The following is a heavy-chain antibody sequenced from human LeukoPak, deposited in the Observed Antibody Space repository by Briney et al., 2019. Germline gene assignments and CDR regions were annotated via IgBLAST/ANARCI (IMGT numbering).Heavy chain of an antibody. V-gene: IGHV2-70*11. CDR1: GFSLSTSGMC. Sequence: SGPTLVNPTQTFTLTCTFSGFSLSTSGMCVSWMRQPPGKALEWLARLDWDDDKYYSTSLKTRLTISKDTSKNQVVLTMTNMDPVDTATYYCARIKVITFGGVIAPDAFDIWGQGTMVTVSS. CDR3: ARIKVITFGGVIAPDAFDI. J-gene: IGHJ3*02. D-gene: IGHD3-16*02. CDR2: LDWDDDK.